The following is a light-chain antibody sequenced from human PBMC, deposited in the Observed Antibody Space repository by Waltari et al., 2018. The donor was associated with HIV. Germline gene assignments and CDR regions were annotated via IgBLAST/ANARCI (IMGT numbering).Light chain of an antibody. Sequence: QSALTQPPSASGSPGQSVTLSCTGTSSDVGGYNYLSLYHQHPANAPQLMIDEGSKRPSGAHDRFSCYKSGNTASLTVSVLQAEDEADYYCSSYAGSNNWVFGGGTKLTVL. J-gene: IGLJ2*01. V-gene: IGLV2-8*01. CDR1: SSDVGGYNY. CDR3: SSYAGSNNWV. CDR2: EGS.